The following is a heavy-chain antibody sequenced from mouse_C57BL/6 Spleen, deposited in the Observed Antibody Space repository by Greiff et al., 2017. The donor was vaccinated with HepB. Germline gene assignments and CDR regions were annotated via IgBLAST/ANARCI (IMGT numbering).Heavy chain of an antibody. CDR2: IDPSDSYT. CDR1: GYTFTSYW. Sequence: QVQLQQPGAELVMPGASVKLSCKASGYTFTSYWMHWVKQRPGQGLEWIGEIDPSDSYTNYNQKFKGKSTLTVDKSSSTAYMQLSSLTSEDSAVYYWARDYGSSQYYFDYWGQGTTLTVSS. CDR3: ARDYGSSQYYFDY. J-gene: IGHJ2*01. D-gene: IGHD1-1*01. V-gene: IGHV1-69*01.